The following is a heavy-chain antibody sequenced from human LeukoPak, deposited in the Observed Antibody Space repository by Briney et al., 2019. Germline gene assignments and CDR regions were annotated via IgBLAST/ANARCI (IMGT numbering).Heavy chain of an antibody. Sequence: GGSLRLSCAASGFTVSSNYMSWVRQAPGKGLEWVSVIYSGGSTYYADSVKGRFTISRDNSKNTLYLQMNSLRAEDTAVYCCARVGDYGDYFDYWGQGTLVTVSS. D-gene: IGHD4-17*01. J-gene: IGHJ4*02. CDR3: ARVGDYGDYFDY. V-gene: IGHV3-66*01. CDR2: IYSGGST. CDR1: GFTVSSNY.